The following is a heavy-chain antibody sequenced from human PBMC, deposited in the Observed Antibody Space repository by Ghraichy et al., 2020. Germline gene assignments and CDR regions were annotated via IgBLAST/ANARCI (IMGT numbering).Heavy chain of an antibody. J-gene: IGHJ6*02. V-gene: IGHV4-34*01. CDR1: GGSFSGYY. Sequence: SETLSLTCAVYGGSFSGYYWSWIRQPPGKGLEWIGEINHSGSTNYNPSLKSRVTISVDTSKNQFSLKLSSVTAADTAVYYCARAPNDYVWGSYRYPTGGYYGMDVWGQGTTVTVSS. CDR3: ARAPNDYVWGSYRYPTGGYYGMDV. D-gene: IGHD3-16*02. CDR2: INHSGST.